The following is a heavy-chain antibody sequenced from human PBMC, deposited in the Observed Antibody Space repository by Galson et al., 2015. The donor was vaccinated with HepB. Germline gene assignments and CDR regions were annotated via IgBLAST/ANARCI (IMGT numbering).Heavy chain of an antibody. D-gene: IGHD6-19*01. CDR2: ISYDGSNK. J-gene: IGHJ5*02. CDR1: GFTFSSYA. Sequence: SLRLSCAASGFTFSSYAMHWVRQAPGKGLEWVAVISYDGSNKYYADSVKGRFTISRDNSKNTLYLQMNSLRAEDTAVYYCARDRGPSSGFESWFDPWGQGTLVTVSS. V-gene: IGHV3-30-3*01. CDR3: ARDRGPSSGFESWFDP.